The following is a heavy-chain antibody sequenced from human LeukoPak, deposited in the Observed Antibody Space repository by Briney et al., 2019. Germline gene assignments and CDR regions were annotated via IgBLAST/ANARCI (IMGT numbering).Heavy chain of an antibody. J-gene: IGHJ4*02. CDR2: INHSGST. D-gene: IGHD3-22*01. V-gene: IGHV4-34*01. CDR3: ARGPVYYYDSSGYYPN. Sequence: KASETLSLTCAVYGGSFSGYYWSWIRQPPGKGLEWIGEINHSGSTNYNPSLKSRVTISVDTSKNQFSLKLSSVTAADTAVYYCARGPVYYYDSSGYYPNWGQGTLVTVSS. CDR1: GGSFSGYY.